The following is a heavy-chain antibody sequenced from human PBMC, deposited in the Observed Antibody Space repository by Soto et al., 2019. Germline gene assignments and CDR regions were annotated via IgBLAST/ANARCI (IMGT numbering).Heavy chain of an antibody. J-gene: IGHJ4*02. CDR1: GYTFTGYY. CDR2: INPNSGGT. CDR3: ARGVGTGTFAY. D-gene: IGHD1-1*01. V-gene: IGHV1-2*04. Sequence: ASVKVSCKASGYTFTGYYMHWVRQAPGQGLEWMGWINPNSGGTSYAQKFQGWVTMTRDTSISTAYMELSRLRSDDTAVYYCARGVGTGTFAYWGQGTLVTVSS.